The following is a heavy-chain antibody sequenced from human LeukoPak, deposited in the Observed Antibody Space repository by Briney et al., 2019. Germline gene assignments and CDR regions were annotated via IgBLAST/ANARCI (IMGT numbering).Heavy chain of an antibody. CDR1: GGSISSYY. V-gene: IGHV4-59*01. J-gene: IGHJ4*02. CDR2: IYYSGST. CDR3: ARKDGYSYGYNY. Sequence: SETLSLTCTVSGGSISSYYWSWIRQPPGKGLEWIGYIYYSGSTNYNPSLKSRVTISVDTSKNQFSLKLSSATAADTAVYYCARKDGYSYGYNYWGQGTLVTVSS. D-gene: IGHD5-18*01.